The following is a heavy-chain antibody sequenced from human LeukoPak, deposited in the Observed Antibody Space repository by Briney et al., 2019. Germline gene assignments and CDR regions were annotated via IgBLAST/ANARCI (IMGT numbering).Heavy chain of an antibody. Sequence: GGSLRLSCAASGFTVSTNYMNWVRQAPGKGLEWVSIIYADGRTFYADSVKGRFTISRDNSKNTLYLQMNSLRAEDTAVYYCAREVSDSSSWTRPFDYWGQGTLVTVSS. V-gene: IGHV3-53*01. CDR2: IYADGRT. D-gene: IGHD6-13*01. J-gene: IGHJ4*02. CDR1: GFTVSTNY. CDR3: AREVSDSSSWTRPFDY.